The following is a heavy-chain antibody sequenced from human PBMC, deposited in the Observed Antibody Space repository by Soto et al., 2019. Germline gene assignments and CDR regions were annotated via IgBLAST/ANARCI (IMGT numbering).Heavy chain of an antibody. Sequence: GESLKISCKGSGYSFTSYWIGWVRQMPGKGLEWMGIIYPGDSDTRYSASFQGQVTISADKSISTAYLQWSSLKASDTAKYYCARFGHPLRKDYYGMDVWGQGTTVTVSS. D-gene: IGHD2-21*02. CDR2: IYPGDSDT. CDR3: ARFGHPLRKDYYGMDV. V-gene: IGHV5-51*01. J-gene: IGHJ6*02. CDR1: GYSFTSYW.